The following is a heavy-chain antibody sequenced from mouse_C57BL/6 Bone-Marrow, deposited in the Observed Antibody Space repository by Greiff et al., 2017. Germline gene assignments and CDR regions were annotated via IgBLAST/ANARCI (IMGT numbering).Heavy chain of an antibody. Sequence: VQLQQSGAELVRPGASVTLSCKASGYTFTDYEMHWVKQTPVHGLEWIGAIDPETGGTAYNQKFKGKAILTADKSSSTAYMELRSLTSEDSAVYYPIYYGSSSFWYFDVWGTGTTVTVSS. CDR1: GYTFTDYE. J-gene: IGHJ1*03. CDR2: IDPETGGT. CDR3: IYYGSSSFWYFDV. V-gene: IGHV1-15*01. D-gene: IGHD1-1*01.